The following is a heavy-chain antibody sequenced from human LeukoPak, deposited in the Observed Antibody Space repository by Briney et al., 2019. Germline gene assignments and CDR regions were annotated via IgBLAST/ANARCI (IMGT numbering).Heavy chain of an antibody. V-gene: IGHV1-18*01. J-gene: IGHJ2*01. D-gene: IGHD5-24*01. CDR1: GYSFTNYG. CDR2: ISTYGPNP. CDR3: ARDKRDAAAPFYFDL. Sequence: ASVKVSCKASGYSFTNYGISWVRQAPGQGLEWVGWISTYGPNPIYARNIHDRVTLTIETSTSTVTLELRSLTSDDTAVYYCARDKRDAAAPFYFDLWGRGTLVTVSS.